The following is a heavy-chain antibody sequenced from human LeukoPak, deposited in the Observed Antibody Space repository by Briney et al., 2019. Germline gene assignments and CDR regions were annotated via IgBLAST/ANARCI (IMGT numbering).Heavy chain of an antibody. D-gene: IGHD3-9*01. CDR1: GYTFTSYA. Sequence: ASVKVSCKASGYTFTSYAMNWVRQAPGQGLEWMGWINTNTGNPTYAQGFTGRFVFSLDTSVSTAYLQISSLKAEDTAVYYCAPLITYYDILTGYRGGYYGMDVWGQGTTVTVSS. CDR3: APLITYYDILTGYRGGYYGMDV. J-gene: IGHJ6*02. CDR2: INTNTGNP. V-gene: IGHV7-4-1*02.